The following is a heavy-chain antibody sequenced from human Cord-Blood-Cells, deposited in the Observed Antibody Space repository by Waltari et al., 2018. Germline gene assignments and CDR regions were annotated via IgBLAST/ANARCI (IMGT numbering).Heavy chain of an antibody. V-gene: IGHV3-7*01. D-gene: IGHD4-4*01. Sequence: EVQLVGSGGGLVQPGGSLRLSCAASGFTFSSYWMSWVRQAPGKGLGLVAKVKQDGSEKNYVDSVKGRLTISRDTAKNSLYQQMNSLRAEDTAVYYCARDGDSNCFFDLWGRGTLVTVSS. CDR1: GFTFSSYW. CDR3: ARDGDSNCFFDL. CDR2: VKQDGSEK. J-gene: IGHJ2*01.